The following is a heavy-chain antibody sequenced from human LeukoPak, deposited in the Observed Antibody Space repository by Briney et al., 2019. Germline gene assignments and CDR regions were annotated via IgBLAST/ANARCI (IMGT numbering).Heavy chain of an antibody. D-gene: IGHD1-7*01. CDR1: GGSISSYY. V-gene: IGHV4-4*07. CDR3: ARLITGTTTAFDI. CDR2: VYTSGST. Sequence: SETLSLTCTVSGGSISSYYWSWIRQPAGKGLEWIGRVYTSGSTHYNPSLKTRLTMSVDTSKNQFSLKLSSVTAADTAVYYCARLITGTTTAFDIWGQGTMVTVSS. J-gene: IGHJ3*02.